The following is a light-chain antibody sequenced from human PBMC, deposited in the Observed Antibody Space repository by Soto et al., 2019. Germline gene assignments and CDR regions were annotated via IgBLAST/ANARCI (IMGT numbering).Light chain of an antibody. V-gene: IGKV1-12*01. J-gene: IGKJ5*01. CDR2: AAS. CDR1: QPISNW. CDR3: QYTDSFPLIT. Sequence: DIQMTQSPSFVSASVGDRVTITCRANQPISNWVAWYQQKPGKAPNLLIYAASSLYSGVPSRFSGSGSGTDFTLTITSLQPEDFATYYCQYTDSFPLITFGQGTRLEIK.